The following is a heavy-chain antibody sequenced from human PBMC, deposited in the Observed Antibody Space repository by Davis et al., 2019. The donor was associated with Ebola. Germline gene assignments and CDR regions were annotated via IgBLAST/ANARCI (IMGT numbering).Heavy chain of an antibody. CDR2: ISYDGSNK. D-gene: IGHD6-19*01. CDR3: ARENRGVAGLYWFDP. V-gene: IGHV3-30-3*01. Sequence: PGGSLRLSCAASGFTFSSYAMHWVRQAPGKGLEWVAVISYDGSNKYYADSVKGRFTISRDNSKNTLYLQMNSLRAEDTAVYYCARENRGVAGLYWFDPWGQGTLVTVSS. J-gene: IGHJ5*02. CDR1: GFTFSSYA.